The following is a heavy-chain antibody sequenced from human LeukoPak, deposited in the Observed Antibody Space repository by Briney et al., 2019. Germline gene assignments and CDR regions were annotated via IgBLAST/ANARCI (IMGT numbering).Heavy chain of an antibody. CDR3: ARDASTRCYLCEVDH. CDR2: ISSRSNYI. V-gene: IGHV3-21*01. J-gene: IGHJ4*02. Sequence: GGSLRLSCAASGFTFSDYSMNWVRQAPGKGLEWVSSISSRSNYIYYVDSVKGRFTISRDNSKNTLYLQMNSLRAEDTAVYYCARDASTRCYLCEVDHWGQGTLVTVSS. D-gene: IGHD2-2*01. CDR1: GFTFSDYS.